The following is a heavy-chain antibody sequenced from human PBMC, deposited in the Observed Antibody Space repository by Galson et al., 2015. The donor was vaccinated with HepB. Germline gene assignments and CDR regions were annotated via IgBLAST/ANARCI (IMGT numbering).Heavy chain of an antibody. V-gene: IGHV1-46*01. Sequence: SVKVSCKASGYTFTSYYMHWVRQAPGQGLEWMGIINPSGGSTSYAQKFQGRVTMTRDTSTSTVYMELSSLRSEDTAVYYCARDSGYRCSSTSCYNDNWFDPWGQGTLVTVSS. CDR2: INPSGGST. CDR1: GYTFTSYY. D-gene: IGHD2-2*02. J-gene: IGHJ5*02. CDR3: ARDSGYRCSSTSCYNDNWFDP.